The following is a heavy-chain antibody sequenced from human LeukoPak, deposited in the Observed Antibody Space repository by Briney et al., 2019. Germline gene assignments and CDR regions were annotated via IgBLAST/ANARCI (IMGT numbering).Heavy chain of an antibody. V-gene: IGHV3-7*05. CDR1: GFTLSNYW. Sequence: GGSLRLSCAASGFTLSNYWMSWVRQAPGKGLEWVANIEQDVNEKYYVDSVKGRFTISRDDSKNTLYLQMNSLKTEDTAVYYCTTRYSTYYDILTGYYTDYYFDYWGQGTLVTVSS. D-gene: IGHD3-9*01. CDR3: TTRYSTYYDILTGYYTDYYFDY. CDR2: IEQDVNEK. J-gene: IGHJ4*02.